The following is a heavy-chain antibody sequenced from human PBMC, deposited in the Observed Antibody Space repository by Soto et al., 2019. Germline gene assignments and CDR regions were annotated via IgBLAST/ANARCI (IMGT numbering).Heavy chain of an antibody. D-gene: IGHD3-3*01. CDR2: TYYRSKWYN. V-gene: IGHV6-1*01. Sequence: PSQTLSLTCAISGDSVSSNSAAWNWIRQSPSRGLEWLGSTYYRSKWYNDYAVSVKSRITINPDTSKNQFSLQLNSVTPEDTAVYYCARDFGGYDFWSGYPIGGYYYGMDVWGQGTTVTVSS. CDR1: GDSVSSNSAA. CDR3: ARDFGGYDFWSGYPIGGYYYGMDV. J-gene: IGHJ6*02.